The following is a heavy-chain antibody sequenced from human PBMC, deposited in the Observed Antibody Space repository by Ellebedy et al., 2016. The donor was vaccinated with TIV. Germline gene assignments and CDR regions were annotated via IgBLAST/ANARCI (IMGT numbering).Heavy chain of an antibody. Sequence: LTCAASGFTFRNYAINCVSQAPGKGLEWVSVIGGSGENTFYADSVKGRFTISREHAKNTLYLQMNSLRAEDTAVYYCERDPPRYYDSSGYYPFDYWGQGTLVTVSS. V-gene: IGHV3-23*01. D-gene: IGHD3-22*01. CDR1: GFTFRNYA. CDR3: ERDPPRYYDSSGYYPFDY. J-gene: IGHJ4*02. CDR2: IGGSGENT.